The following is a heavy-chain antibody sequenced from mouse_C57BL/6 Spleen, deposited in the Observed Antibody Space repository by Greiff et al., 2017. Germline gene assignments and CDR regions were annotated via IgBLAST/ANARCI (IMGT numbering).Heavy chain of an antibody. J-gene: IGHJ4*01. CDR1: GFNIKDYY. D-gene: IGHD2-4*01. V-gene: IGHV14-2*01. CDR2: IDPEDGET. CDR3: ARRDYRYAMDY. Sequence: EVKLMESGAELVKPGASVKLSCTASGFNIKDYYMPWVKQRTEQGLEWIGRIDPEDGETKYAPKFQGKATITADTSSNTAYLQLSSLTSEDTAVYYCARRDYRYAMDYWGQGTSVTVSS.